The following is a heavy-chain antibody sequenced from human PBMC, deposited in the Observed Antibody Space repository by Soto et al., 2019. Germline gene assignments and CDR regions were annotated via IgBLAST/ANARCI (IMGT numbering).Heavy chain of an antibody. Sequence: QVQLQESGPGLVKPSETLSLTCTVSGGSISSYYWSWIRQPPGKGLEWIGYSYYSGSTNYIPSLKSGVTISVDTSKNQFSLKPGSVTAADRAVYYCARHTSGKVAGNYFDYWGQGTLVTVSS. J-gene: IGHJ4*02. D-gene: IGHD6-19*01. V-gene: IGHV4-59*08. CDR3: ARHTSGKVAGNYFDY. CDR2: SYYSGST. CDR1: GGSISSYY.